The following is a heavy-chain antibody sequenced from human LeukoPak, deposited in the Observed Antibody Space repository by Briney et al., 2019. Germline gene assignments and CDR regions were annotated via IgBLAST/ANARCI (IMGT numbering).Heavy chain of an antibody. Sequence: GGSLRLSCAASGFTFSSYAMSWVRQATGEGLEWVSAISGSGGSTYYADSVKGRFTISRDNSKNTLYLQMNSLRAEDTAVYYCAKDHILRYFDWSPEYYFDYWGQGTLVTVSS. CDR2: ISGSGGST. D-gene: IGHD3-9*01. J-gene: IGHJ4*02. CDR3: AKDHILRYFDWSPEYYFDY. CDR1: GFTFSSYA. V-gene: IGHV3-23*01.